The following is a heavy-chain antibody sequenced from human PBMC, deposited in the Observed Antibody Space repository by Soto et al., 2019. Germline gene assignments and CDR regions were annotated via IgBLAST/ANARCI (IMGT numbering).Heavy chain of an antibody. CDR1: GYSFTSYW. D-gene: IGHD7-27*01. J-gene: IGHJ6*02. V-gene: IGHV5-51*01. Sequence: GESLKISCKGSGYSFTSYWIGWVRQMPGKGLEWMGIIYPGDSDTRYSPSFQGQVTISADKSISTAYLQWSSLKASDTAMYYCARPFNNWGYGMDVWGQGTTVTVSS. CDR2: IYPGDSDT. CDR3: ARPFNNWGYGMDV.